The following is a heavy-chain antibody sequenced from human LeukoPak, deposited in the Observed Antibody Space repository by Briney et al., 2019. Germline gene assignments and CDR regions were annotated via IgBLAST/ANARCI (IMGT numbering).Heavy chain of an antibody. V-gene: IGHV3-23*01. J-gene: IGHJ4*02. CDR1: GFTFRNYG. CDR2: ISGNSGST. CDR3: ARGGIGDTGGYYLFVY. Sequence: GGTLRLSCAASGFTFRNYGLSWVRQAPGKGLVWFSAISGNSGSTYYADSVKGRFTISRGNSKNTLYLQMSSLRAEDTAVYYCARGGIGDTGGYYLFVYWGQGTRVTVSS. D-gene: IGHD3-22*01.